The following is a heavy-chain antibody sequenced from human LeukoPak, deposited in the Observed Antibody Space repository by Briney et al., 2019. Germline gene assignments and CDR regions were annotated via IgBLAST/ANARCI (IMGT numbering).Heavy chain of an antibody. CDR1: GSTFRSYW. Sequence: GGSLRLSCAASGSTFRSYWMHWVRQAPGEGLVWVSRINSDGGSTNYADSVRGRFTISRDNAKNTLYLQMNSLRVDDTAVYYCARDYYTSGSPNDFWGQGTLVTVSS. J-gene: IGHJ4*02. V-gene: IGHV3-74*01. D-gene: IGHD3-10*01. CDR3: ARDYYTSGSPNDF. CDR2: INSDGGST.